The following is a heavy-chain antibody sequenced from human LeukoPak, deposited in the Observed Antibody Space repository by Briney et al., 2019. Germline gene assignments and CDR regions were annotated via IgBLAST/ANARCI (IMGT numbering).Heavy chain of an antibody. Sequence: SETLSLTCTVSGGSINNHYWSWIRQSPGAGLEWIGYVYSSGSTKYNPSLESRVTISVDTSKNQFSLRLSSVTAADTAVYYCTRDRKYCDDSGGYSPSYCYGMDVWGQGTTVTVSS. CDR1: GGSINNHY. J-gene: IGHJ6*02. V-gene: IGHV4-59*11. D-gene: IGHD3-22*01. CDR3: TRDRKYCDDSGGYSPSYCYGMDV. CDR2: VYSSGST.